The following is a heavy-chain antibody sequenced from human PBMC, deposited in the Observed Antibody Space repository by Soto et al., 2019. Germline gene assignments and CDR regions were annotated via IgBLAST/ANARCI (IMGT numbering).Heavy chain of an antibody. CDR2: INAGNGNT. CDR1: GYTFTSYA. J-gene: IGHJ4*02. Sequence: ASVKVSCKASGYTFTSYAMHWVRQAPGQRLEWMGWINAGNGNTKYSQKFQGRVTITRDTSASTAYMELSSLGSEDTAVYYCAKVSPHYYDSSGYQGPPLYYFDYWGQGPLVTVSS. CDR3: AKVSPHYYDSSGYQGPPLYYFDY. D-gene: IGHD3-22*01. V-gene: IGHV1-3*01.